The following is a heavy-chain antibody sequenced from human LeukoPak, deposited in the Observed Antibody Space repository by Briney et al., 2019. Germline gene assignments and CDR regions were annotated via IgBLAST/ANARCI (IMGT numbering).Heavy chain of an antibody. J-gene: IGHJ4*02. CDR1: GFTFSSYV. V-gene: IGHV3-48*03. D-gene: IGHD1-26*01. Sequence: GGSLRLSCAASGFTFSSYVMNWVRQAPGKGLEWVSYISSSGSTIYYADSVKGRFTISRDNAKNSLYLQMNSLRAEDTAVYYCARDPGSGSYPTPLDYWGQGTLVTVSS. CDR3: ARDPGSGSYPTPLDY. CDR2: ISSSGSTI.